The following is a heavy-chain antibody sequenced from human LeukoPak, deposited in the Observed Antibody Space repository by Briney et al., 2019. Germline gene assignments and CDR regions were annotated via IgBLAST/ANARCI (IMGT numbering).Heavy chain of an antibody. Sequence: GRSLRLSCAASGFTFSSSAMHWVRQAPGKGLEWLAVFSRDGINTYYADSVKGRFTISRDNYKNIFYLQMNSLRIEDTAIYYCATGKLDASGFDFMLPFWGQGTLVSVSS. V-gene: IGHV3-30-3*01. CDR1: GFTFSSSA. D-gene: IGHD5-12*01. J-gene: IGHJ4*02. CDR3: ATGKLDASGFDFMLPF. CDR2: FSRDGINT.